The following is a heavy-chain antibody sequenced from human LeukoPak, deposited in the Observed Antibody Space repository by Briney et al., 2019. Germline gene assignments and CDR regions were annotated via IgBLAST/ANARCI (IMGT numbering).Heavy chain of an antibody. V-gene: IGHV5-10-1*01. D-gene: IGHD6-19*01. CDR2: IDPSDSYT. Sequence: GEPLQISCKGSGYNFTSYWISWVRQMPGKGLEWMGRIDPSDSYTNYSPSFQGHVTISADKSISTVSLQWSSLKASDTATYYCAGHSAGIVVAGKWGQGTLVTVSS. J-gene: IGHJ1*01. CDR1: GYNFTSYW. CDR3: AGHSAGIVVAGK.